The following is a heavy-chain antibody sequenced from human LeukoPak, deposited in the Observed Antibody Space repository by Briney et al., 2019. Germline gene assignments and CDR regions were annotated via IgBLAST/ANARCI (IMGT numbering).Heavy chain of an antibody. J-gene: IGHJ5*02. CDR3: ARDLTIAARYTRNWFDP. D-gene: IGHD6-6*01. V-gene: IGHV1-18*01. CDR1: GYTFTSYG. Sequence: ASVKVSCKASGYTFTSYGISWVRQAPGQGLEWMGWISAYNGNTNYAQKLRGRVTMTTDTSTSTAYMELRSLRSDDTAVYYCARDLTIAARYTRNWFDPWGQGTLVTVSS. CDR2: ISAYNGNT.